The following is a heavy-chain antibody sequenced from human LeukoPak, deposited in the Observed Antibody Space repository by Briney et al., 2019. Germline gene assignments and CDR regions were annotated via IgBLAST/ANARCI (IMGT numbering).Heavy chain of an antibody. J-gene: IGHJ6*02. CDR1: GFTFSSYW. CDR3: ARDYGQYDPPYYYYYGMDV. Sequence: GGCLRLSCAASGFTFSSYWMHWVRQAPGKGLVWVSRINSDGSSTSYADSVKGRFTISRDNAKNTLYLQMNSLRAEDTAVYYCARDYGQYDPPYYYYYGMDVWGQGTTVTVSS. D-gene: IGHD1-1*01. CDR2: INSDGSST. V-gene: IGHV3-74*01.